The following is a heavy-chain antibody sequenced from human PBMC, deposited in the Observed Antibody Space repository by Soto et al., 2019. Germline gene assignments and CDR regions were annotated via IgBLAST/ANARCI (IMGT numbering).Heavy chain of an antibody. CDR3: ARGTSSWLDY. CDR2: IYYSGST. J-gene: IGHJ4*02. D-gene: IGHD1-1*01. Sequence: SETLSLTCTVSGGSISSYYWSWIRQPPGKGLEWIGYIYYSGSTNYNPSLKSRVTISVDNSKNTLYLQMNSLRAEDTAVYYCARGTSSWLDYWGQGTLVTVSS. CDR1: GGSISSYY. V-gene: IGHV4-59*12.